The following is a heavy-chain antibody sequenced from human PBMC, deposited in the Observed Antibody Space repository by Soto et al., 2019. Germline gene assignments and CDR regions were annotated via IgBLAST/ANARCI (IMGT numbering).Heavy chain of an antibody. D-gene: IGHD3-10*01. J-gene: IGHJ3*01. CDR3: PREGERGSGDSVDALDV. V-gene: IGHV3-13*05. CDR2: IDIAGMP. Sequence: EVQLVESGGGXVQPGGSLRLSCAASGFTFSTYDMHWVRQAPGKGLEWVSAIDIAGMPFYPVFVRGRFTISRENAKNSLYLQMNNLKAGDPAVYYCPREGERGSGDSVDALDVWGQEISVTVSS. CDR1: GFTFSTYD.